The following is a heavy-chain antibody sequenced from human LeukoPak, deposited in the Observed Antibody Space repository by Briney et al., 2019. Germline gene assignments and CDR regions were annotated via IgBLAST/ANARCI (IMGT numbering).Heavy chain of an antibody. Sequence: SETLSLTCTVSGDSICNSKYYWAWVRQPPGKGLEWLGSIFYSGSTYYNPSLKSRVTIPVDTSKNQFSLNLQSVTAADTATYYCASRGITSSAVFFAYWGQGTLVTVSS. V-gene: IGHV4-39*01. CDR3: ASRGITSSAVFFAY. D-gene: IGHD5-24*01. CDR1: GDSICNSKYY. CDR2: IFYSGST. J-gene: IGHJ4*02.